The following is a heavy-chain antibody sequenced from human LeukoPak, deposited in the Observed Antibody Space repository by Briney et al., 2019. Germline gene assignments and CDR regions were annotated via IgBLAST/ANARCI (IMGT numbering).Heavy chain of an antibody. CDR1: GFTFSSYS. CDR3: ARTCGGDCYSGY. Sequence: GGSLRLSCAASGFTFSSYSMNWVRQAPGKGLEWVSSISSSSSYIYYADSVKGRFTISRDNAKNSLYLQMNSLRAEDTAVYYCARTCGGDCYSGYWGQGTLVTVSS. CDR2: ISSSSSYI. V-gene: IGHV3-21*01. D-gene: IGHD2-21*01. J-gene: IGHJ4*02.